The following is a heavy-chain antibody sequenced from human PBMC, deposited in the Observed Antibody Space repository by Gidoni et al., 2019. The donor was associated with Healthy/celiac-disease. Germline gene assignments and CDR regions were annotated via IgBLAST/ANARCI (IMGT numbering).Heavy chain of an antibody. Sequence: VQMLESGGGLVQPGGSLRVSSAASGFNVSSHAMSLVRQAPGEGLEWVSAISAGGGRTYYADSVMGRFTISRDNPNNTLYRQMNSLRAEDTAVYYCAKDGGGVFVVTGFDYWGQGTLVTVSS. J-gene: IGHJ4*02. CDR3: AKDGGGVFVVTGFDY. CDR1: GFNVSSHA. CDR2: ISAGGGRT. D-gene: IGHD2-2*01. V-gene: IGHV3-23*01.